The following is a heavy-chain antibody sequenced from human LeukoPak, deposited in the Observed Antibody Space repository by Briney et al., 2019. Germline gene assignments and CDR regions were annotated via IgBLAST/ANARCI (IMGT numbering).Heavy chain of an antibody. Sequence: ASVKVSCKVSGYTLTELSMHWVRQAPGKGLEWMGGFDPEDGETIYAQKFQGRVTMTEDTSTDTAYMELSSLRSEDTAVYYCATVRYDFWSGYATHDAFDIWGQGTMVTVSS. CDR1: GYTLTELS. V-gene: IGHV1-24*01. CDR2: FDPEDGET. CDR3: ATVRYDFWSGYATHDAFDI. D-gene: IGHD3-3*01. J-gene: IGHJ3*02.